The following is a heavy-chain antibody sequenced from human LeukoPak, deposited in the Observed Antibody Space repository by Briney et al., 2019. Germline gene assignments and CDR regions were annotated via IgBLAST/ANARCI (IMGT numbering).Heavy chain of an antibody. V-gene: IGHV3-74*03. CDR1: GFTFSSYW. J-gene: IGHJ4*02. CDR3: AKMSGVVWFGELRLPFDS. CDR2: IYSDGSSY. Sequence: GGSLRLSCAASGFTFSSYWMHWVRQAPGKGLVWVSRIYSDGSSYTADSVKGRFTISRDNAKDTLYLQMNSLRADDTAVYFCAKMSGVVWFGELRLPFDSWGQGTLVTVSS. D-gene: IGHD3-10*01.